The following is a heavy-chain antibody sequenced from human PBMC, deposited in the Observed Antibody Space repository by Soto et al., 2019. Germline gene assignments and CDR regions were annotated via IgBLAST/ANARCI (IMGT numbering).Heavy chain of an antibody. CDR1: GGSISSSSYY. Sequence: SETLSLTCTVSGGSISSSSYYWGWIRQPPGKGLEWIGSIYYSGSTYYNPSLKSRVTISVDTSKNQFSLKLSSVTAADTAVYYCARHVYYDILTGYYIRWFDPWGQGTLVTVSS. D-gene: IGHD3-9*01. J-gene: IGHJ5*02. V-gene: IGHV4-39*01. CDR3: ARHVYYDILTGYYIRWFDP. CDR2: IYYSGST.